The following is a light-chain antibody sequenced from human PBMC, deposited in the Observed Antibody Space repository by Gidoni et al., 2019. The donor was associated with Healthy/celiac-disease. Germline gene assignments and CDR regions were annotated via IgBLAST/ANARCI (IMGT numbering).Light chain of an antibody. V-gene: IGKV1-33*01. CDR2: DAS. CDR3: QQYDNLFT. Sequence: DVQMTQSPSCLSASVGDRVNITCQASQDISNYLNWYQQKPGKAPKLLIDDASNLETGVPSRFSGSGSGTDFTFTISSLKTEDIATYYCQQYDNLFTFGPGTKVDIK. CDR1: QDISNY. J-gene: IGKJ3*01.